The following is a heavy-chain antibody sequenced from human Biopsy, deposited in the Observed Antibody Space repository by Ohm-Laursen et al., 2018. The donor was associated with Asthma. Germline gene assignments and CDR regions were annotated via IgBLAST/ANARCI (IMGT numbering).Heavy chain of an antibody. CDR1: GGSFSGYY. D-gene: IGHD3-3*01. J-gene: IGHJ6*02. V-gene: IGHV4-34*01. CDR2: INHSGST. CDR3: ARSAKTIFGVVMGSYYYGMDV. Sequence: GTLSLTCAVYGGSFSGYYWSWIRQPPGKGLEWIGEINHSGSTNYNPSLKSRVTISIDTSKNQFSLKLSSVTAADTAVYYCARSAKTIFGVVMGSYYYGMDVWGQGTTVTVSS.